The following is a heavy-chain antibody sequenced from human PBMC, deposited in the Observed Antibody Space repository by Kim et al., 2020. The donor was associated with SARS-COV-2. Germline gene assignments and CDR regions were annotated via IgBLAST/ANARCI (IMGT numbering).Heavy chain of an antibody. Sequence: GGSLRLSCAASGFTFSSYAMSWVRQAPGKGLEWVSAISGSGGSTYYADSVKGRFTISRDNSKNTLYLQMNSLRAEDTAVYYCAKDGGLGPAAYPPGPLDYWGQGTLGTVSS. CDR2: ISGSGGST. CDR1: GFTFSSYA. V-gene: IGHV3-23*01. D-gene: IGHD2-2*01. CDR3: AKDGGLGPAAYPPGPLDY. J-gene: IGHJ4*02.